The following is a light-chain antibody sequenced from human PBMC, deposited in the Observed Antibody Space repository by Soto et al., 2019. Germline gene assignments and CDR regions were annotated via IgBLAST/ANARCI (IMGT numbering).Light chain of an antibody. CDR1: QGISTY. CDR2: AAS. J-gene: IGKJ1*01. Sequence: DIQMTQSPSSLSASVGDRVTITCRASQGISTYLVWYQQKPGTVPKLLIFAASTLQSGVPSRFSGSGSGTDFTLTISSLQPEDVETYYCQNYHGAPWTFGQGTKVEIK. CDR3: QNYHGAPWT. V-gene: IGKV1-27*01.